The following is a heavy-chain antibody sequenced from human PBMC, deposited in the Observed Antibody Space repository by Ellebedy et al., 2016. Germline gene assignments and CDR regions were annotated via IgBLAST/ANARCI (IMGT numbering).Heavy chain of an antibody. CDR1: GFAFSNNW. V-gene: IGHV3-74*01. CDR3: SMAFDF. J-gene: IGHJ4*02. Sequence: GGSLRLSCAASGFAFSNNWMHWVRQVPGKGLVLVSRIKSDGSSTYYADSVTGRFTISRDNSRRTLYLQMTSLTPEDTAIYYCSMAFDFWGQGTPVTVS. CDR2: IKSDGSST.